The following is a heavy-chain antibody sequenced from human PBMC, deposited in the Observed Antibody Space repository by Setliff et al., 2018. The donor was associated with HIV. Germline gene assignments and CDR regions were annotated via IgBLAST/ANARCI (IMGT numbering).Heavy chain of an antibody. CDR2: INPSDGTT. Sequence: ASVKVSCKASGYTFTSCFMHWVRQAPGQGLEYMGIINPSDGTTDYTQKLQDRVTMTSDTSTSTVYMELRSLRSEDTAIYYCVKEYHTEVTDTRVANYFDHWGQGTLVTVSS. CDR1: GYTFTSCF. V-gene: IGHV1-46*01. D-gene: IGHD4-4*01. CDR3: VKEYHTEVTDTRVANYFDH. J-gene: IGHJ4*02.